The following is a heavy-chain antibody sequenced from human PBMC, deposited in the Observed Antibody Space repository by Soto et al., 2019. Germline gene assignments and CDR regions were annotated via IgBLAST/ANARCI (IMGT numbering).Heavy chain of an antibody. Sequence: GGSLSLSCAASGFTFSSYSMNWVRLAPGKGLEWVSSISSSSSYIYYADSVKGRFTISRDNAKNSLYLQMNSLRAEDTAVYYCARVGVEMATEYYFDYWGQGTLVTVSS. J-gene: IGHJ4*02. CDR1: GFTFSSYS. CDR2: ISSSSSYI. V-gene: IGHV3-21*01. D-gene: IGHD5-12*01. CDR3: ARVGVEMATEYYFDY.